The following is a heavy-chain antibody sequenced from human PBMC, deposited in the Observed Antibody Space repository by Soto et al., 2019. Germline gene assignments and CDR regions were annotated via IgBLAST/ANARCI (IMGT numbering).Heavy chain of an antibody. CDR2: IESDGSSP. CDR3: AKSNWFDP. CDR1: GFTFSSYW. Sequence: GRSLRLSCAASGFTFSSYWMHWVRQAPGKGLVWVSRIESDGSSPIYADSVKGRFTISRDNAKNTLYLQMNSLRAEDTAVYYCAKSNWFDPWGQGTLVTVSS. J-gene: IGHJ5*02. V-gene: IGHV3-74*01.